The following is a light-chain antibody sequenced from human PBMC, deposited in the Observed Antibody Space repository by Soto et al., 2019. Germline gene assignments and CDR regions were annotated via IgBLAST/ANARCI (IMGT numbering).Light chain of an antibody. Sequence: IQMTQSPSTLSSSVGDRVTITCRASQSISSWLAWYQQKPGKAPKVLIYDASSLESGVPSRFSGSGSGTEFSLTISSLQPDDFATYYCQQYDSYSWTFGQGTKV. CDR2: DAS. CDR1: QSISSW. CDR3: QQYDSYSWT. V-gene: IGKV1-5*01. J-gene: IGKJ1*01.